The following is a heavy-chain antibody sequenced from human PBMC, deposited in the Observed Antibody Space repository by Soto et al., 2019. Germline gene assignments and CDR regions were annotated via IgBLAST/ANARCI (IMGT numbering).Heavy chain of an antibody. V-gene: IGHV3-7*01. J-gene: IGHJ4*02. CDR1: GFTFSSYW. Sequence: GGSLRLSCAPSGFTFSSYWMSWVRQAPGKGLEWVANIKQDESEKYYVDSVKGRFTISRDNAKDSLYLQMNSLRAEDTAVYYCARGPKGFCSTGSCFFDYWGQGTLVTVSS. CDR2: IKQDESEK. CDR3: ARGPKGFCSTGSCFFDY. D-gene: IGHD2-15*01.